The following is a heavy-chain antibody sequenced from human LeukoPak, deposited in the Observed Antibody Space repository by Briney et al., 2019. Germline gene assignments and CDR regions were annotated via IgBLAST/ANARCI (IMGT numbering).Heavy chain of an antibody. D-gene: IGHD3-3*01. CDR1: GGSISSYY. CDR3: ARGGSDFWSGYLDY. Sequence: SETLSLTCTVSGGSISSYYWSWIRQLAGKGLEWIGRIYTSGSTNYNPSLKSRVTMSVDTSKNQFSLKLSSVTAADTAVYYCARGGSDFWSGYLDYWGQGTLVTVSS. V-gene: IGHV4-4*07. CDR2: IYTSGST. J-gene: IGHJ4*02.